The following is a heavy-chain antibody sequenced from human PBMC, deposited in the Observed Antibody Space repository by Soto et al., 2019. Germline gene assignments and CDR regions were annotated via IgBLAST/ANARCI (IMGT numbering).Heavy chain of an antibody. D-gene: IGHD1-1*01. CDR3: ARVRQGCSANNCYFDP. V-gene: IGHV4-4*02. CDR2: VHISGHS. CDR1: GGSVRAPDW. J-gene: IGHJ5*01. Sequence: PSETLSLTCTLSGGSVRAPDWWNWVRQSPDKGLEWIAEVHISGHSNYNPSLRSRVSVSIASSKNQFYLNLNSVTAADTAIYYCARVRQGCSANNCYFDPWGQGTQVTVSS.